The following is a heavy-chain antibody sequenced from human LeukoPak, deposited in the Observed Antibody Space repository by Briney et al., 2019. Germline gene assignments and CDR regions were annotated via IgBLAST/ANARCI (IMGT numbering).Heavy chain of an antibody. D-gene: IGHD3-16*01. Sequence: GGSLRLSCVTSGFAFSGYDMHWVRQTPGKGLEWVAFIRSDGGAQYYADSVKGRFVISRDNSGSTLYLQMNSLRVEDTAIYYCVKITGLSPGAFDYWGQGTLVTVSS. J-gene: IGHJ4*02. V-gene: IGHV3-30*02. CDR3: VKITGLSPGAFDY. CDR2: IRSDGGAQ. CDR1: GFAFSGYD.